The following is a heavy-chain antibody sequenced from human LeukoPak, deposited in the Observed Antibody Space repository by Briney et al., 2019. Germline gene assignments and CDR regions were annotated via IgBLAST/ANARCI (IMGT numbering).Heavy chain of an antibody. D-gene: IGHD4-23*01. CDR1: GFTFSTSS. J-gene: IGHJ5*02. CDR3: TNTAPNGGPS. CDR2: ISYDGSKE. V-gene: IGHV3-30*18. Sequence: GGSLRLPCAASGFTFSTSSMHWVRQAPGKGPEWVALISYDGSKEYYADSVKGRFTISRDNSKNTLHLQMNSLRGEDTAVYYCTNTAPNGGPSWGQGTLVTVSS.